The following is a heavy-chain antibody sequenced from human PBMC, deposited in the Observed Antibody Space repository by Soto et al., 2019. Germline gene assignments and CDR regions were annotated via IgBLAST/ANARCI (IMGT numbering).Heavy chain of an antibody. CDR1: GFTFSSYA. V-gene: IGHV3-23*01. Sequence: EVQLLESGGGLVQPGGSLRLSCAASGFTFSSYAMSWVRQAPGKGLEWVSAISNSGGSPFYADSVKGRFTISRDNSKNTLYLQMTSLRAEDTAVYYCAKRVVVTATSYYFDYWGQGTLVTVSS. CDR2: ISNSGGSP. CDR3: AKRVVVTATSYYFDY. J-gene: IGHJ4*02. D-gene: IGHD2-15*01.